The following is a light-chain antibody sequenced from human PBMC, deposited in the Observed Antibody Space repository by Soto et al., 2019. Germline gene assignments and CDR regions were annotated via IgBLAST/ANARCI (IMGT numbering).Light chain of an antibody. CDR2: WAS. Sequence: DIVMTQSPDSLAMSRGERATINCKSSQSVLHRSTKTKYLAWYQQKPGQPPKLLIYWASTRASGVPDLLTGSESGTELTLTITSLHAEDVAIYYCQQQYSSPFTFGPGTTVDIK. J-gene: IGKJ3*01. CDR1: QSVLHRSTKTKY. V-gene: IGKV4-1*01. CDR3: QQQYSSPFT.